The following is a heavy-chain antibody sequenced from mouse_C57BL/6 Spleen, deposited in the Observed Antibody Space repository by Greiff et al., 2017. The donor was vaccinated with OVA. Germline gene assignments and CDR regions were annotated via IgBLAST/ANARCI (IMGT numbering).Heavy chain of an antibody. D-gene: IGHD2-10*02. Sequence: VKLMESGAELVKPGASVKLSCKASGYTFTEYTIHWVKQRSGQGLEWIGWFYPGSGSIKYNEKFKDKATLTADKSSSTVYMELSRLTSEDSAVYFCARHEGYGNPFDYWGQGTTLTVSS. J-gene: IGHJ2*01. CDR1: GYTFTEYT. V-gene: IGHV1-62-2*01. CDR3: ARHEGYGNPFDY. CDR2: FYPGSGSI.